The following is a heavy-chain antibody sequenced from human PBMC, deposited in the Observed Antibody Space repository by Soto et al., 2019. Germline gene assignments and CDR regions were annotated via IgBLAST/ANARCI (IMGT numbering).Heavy chain of an antibody. D-gene: IGHD3-22*01. V-gene: IGHV4-31*03. CDR1: GGSISSGGYY. CDR3: ARDSVYYDSSGYSHWFDP. Sequence: PSETLSLTCTVSGGSISSGGYYWSWIRQHPGKGLEWIGYIYYSGSTYYNPSLKSRVTISVDTSKNQFSLELSSVTAADTAVYYCARDSVYYDSSGYSHWFDPWGQGTLVTVSS. J-gene: IGHJ5*02. CDR2: IYYSGST.